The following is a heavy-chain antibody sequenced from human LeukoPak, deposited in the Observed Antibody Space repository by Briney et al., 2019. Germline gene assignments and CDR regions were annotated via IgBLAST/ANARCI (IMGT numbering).Heavy chain of an antibody. D-gene: IGHD4-17*01. V-gene: IGHV4-4*07. CDR1: GDPIRSFY. CDR2: MYSGGST. J-gene: IGHJ5*01. CDR3: VRDPTTVTTFFDL. Sequence: SETPSPNCHVFGDPIRSFYWGLIPPPPGKGPGGIGPYHKSMYSGGSTDYHPSLKSRVTMSVDTSKNQLSLKLSSLTAADTAVYYCVRDPTTVTTFFDLWGQGTLVTVSS.